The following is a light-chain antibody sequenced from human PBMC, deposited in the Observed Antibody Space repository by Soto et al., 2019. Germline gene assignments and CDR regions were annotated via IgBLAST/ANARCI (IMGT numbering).Light chain of an antibody. CDR2: SNN. V-gene: IGLV1-44*01. CDR1: SSNIGSNT. Sequence: QSVLTQPPSASGTPGQRVTISCSGSSSNIGSNTVNWYQQLPGPAPKLLIYSNNQRPSGVPDRFSGSKSGTSASLAISGLQSEDEADYYCAAWAYSLNGGVFGGGTKLTVL. J-gene: IGLJ3*02. CDR3: AAWAYSLNGGV.